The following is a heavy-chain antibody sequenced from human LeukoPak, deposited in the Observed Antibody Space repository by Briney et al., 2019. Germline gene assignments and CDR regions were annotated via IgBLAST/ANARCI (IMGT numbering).Heavy chain of an antibody. J-gene: IGHJ4*02. V-gene: IGHV4-59*01. Sequence: PSETLSLTCTVSGGSISSYYWSWIRQPPGKGLEWIGYIYYSGSTNYNPSIKSRVTISVDTSKNQFSLKLSSVTAADTAVYYCARGIAVAGNPFDYWGQGTLVTVSS. CDR2: IYYSGST. D-gene: IGHD6-19*01. CDR1: GGSISSYY. CDR3: ARGIAVAGNPFDY.